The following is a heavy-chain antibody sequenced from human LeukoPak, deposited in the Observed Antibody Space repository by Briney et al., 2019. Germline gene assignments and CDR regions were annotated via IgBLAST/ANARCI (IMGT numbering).Heavy chain of an antibody. D-gene: IGHD4-11*01. CDR1: GFTFSNAW. CDR3: TTDPGTTVTTYYYYYYGMDV. Sequence: PGGSLRLSCAASGFTFSNAWMSWIRQAPGKGLEWVGRIKSKTDGGTTDYAAPVKGRFTISRDDSKNTLYLQMNSLKTEDTAVYYCTTDPGTTVTTYYYYYYGMDVWGQGTTVTVSS. V-gene: IGHV3-15*01. J-gene: IGHJ6*02. CDR2: IKSKTDGGTT.